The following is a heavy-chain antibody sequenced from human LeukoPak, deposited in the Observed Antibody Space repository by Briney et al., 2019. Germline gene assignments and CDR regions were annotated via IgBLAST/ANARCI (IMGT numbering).Heavy chain of an antibody. CDR2: ISGSGGST. CDR3: AKGKYSSGGVPDY. J-gene: IGHJ4*02. V-gene: IGHV3-23*01. Sequence: GGSLRLSCAASGFTFSSYAMSWVRQAPGKGLEWVSAISGSGGSTYYADSVKGRFTVSRDNSKNTLYLQINSLRGDDTAVYYCAKGKYSSGGVPDYWGQGTLVTVSS. CDR1: GFTFSSYA. D-gene: IGHD6-19*01.